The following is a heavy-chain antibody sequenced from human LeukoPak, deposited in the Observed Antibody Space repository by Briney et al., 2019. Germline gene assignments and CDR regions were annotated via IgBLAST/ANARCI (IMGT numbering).Heavy chain of an antibody. V-gene: IGHV1-69*13. CDR1: GGTFSSYA. CDR3: ARGSLAVAAGVWYSYFDY. CDR2: IIPIFGTA. D-gene: IGHD6-19*01. J-gene: IGHJ4*02. Sequence: SVKVSCKASGGTFSSYAISWVRQAPGQGLEWMGGIIPIFGTANYAQKFQGRVTITADESTSTAYMELSSLRSEDTAVYYCARGSLAVAAGVWYSYFDYWGQGTLVTVSS.